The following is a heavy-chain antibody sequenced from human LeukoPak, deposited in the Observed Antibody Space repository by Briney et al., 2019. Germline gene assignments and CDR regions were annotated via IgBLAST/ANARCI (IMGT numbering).Heavy chain of an antibody. Sequence: GGSLRLSCAASGFTFSSYGMHWVRQAPGKGLEWVAFIRYDGSNKYYADSVKGRFTISRDNSKNTLYLQVNSLRAEDTAVYYCAKSRSGSANWALRIFDNWGQGTLVSVSS. D-gene: IGHD3-10*01. CDR1: GFTFSSYG. CDR3: AKSRSGSANWALRIFDN. CDR2: IRYDGSNK. J-gene: IGHJ4*02. V-gene: IGHV3-30*02.